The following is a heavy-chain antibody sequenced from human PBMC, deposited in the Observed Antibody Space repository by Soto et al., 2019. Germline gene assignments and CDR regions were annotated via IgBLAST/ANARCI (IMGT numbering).Heavy chain of an antibody. V-gene: IGHV1-2*04. CDR3: ARGAALHYWNDAWFDP. CDR1: GYTFTGYY. CDR2: INPNSGGT. J-gene: IGHJ5*02. D-gene: IGHD1-1*01. Sequence: QVQLVESGAEVKKPAASVKVSCKASGYTFTGYYMHWVRQAPGQGLEWMGWINPNSGGTNYAQKFQGCVTMTRYTYISTAYMELSRLRSDDTAVYYCARGAALHYWNDAWFDPWGQGTLVTVSS.